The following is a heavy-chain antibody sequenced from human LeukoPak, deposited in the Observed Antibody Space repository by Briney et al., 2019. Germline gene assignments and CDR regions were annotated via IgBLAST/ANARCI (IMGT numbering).Heavy chain of an antibody. D-gene: IGHD2-15*01. V-gene: IGHV4-59*11. CDR2: ISNSGST. Sequence: SETLSLTCTVSGGAITSHYWTWIRQSPVKGLEWIGDISNSGSTSYNPSLKSRVTISIDTSKNQFSLKLSSVTAADTAVYYCGRDALVGYFSYYYMDVWAKGPRSPSP. CDR1: GGAITSHY. CDR3: GRDALVGYFSYYYMDV. J-gene: IGHJ6*03.